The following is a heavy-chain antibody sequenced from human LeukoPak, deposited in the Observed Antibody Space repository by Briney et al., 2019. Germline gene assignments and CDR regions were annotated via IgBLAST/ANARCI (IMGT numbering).Heavy chain of an antibody. Sequence: GGSLRLSCAAPGFTFNTHGMHWVRQAPGKGLEWVAVIWYDGSIKYYSDSVKGRFTISRDNSKNTLNLQMNSLRAEDTAVYYCVRISCTGSRCKPYSYYDMDVWGQGTTVTVSS. V-gene: IGHV3-33*01. CDR3: VRISCTGSRCKPYSYYDMDV. CDR2: IWYDGSIK. CDR1: GFTFNTHG. D-gene: IGHD2-15*01. J-gene: IGHJ6*02.